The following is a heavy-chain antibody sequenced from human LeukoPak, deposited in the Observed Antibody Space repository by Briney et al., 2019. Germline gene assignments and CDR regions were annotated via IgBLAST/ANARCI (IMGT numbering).Heavy chain of an antibody. J-gene: IGHJ6*02. CDR2: ISGSGGST. CDR3: ANRLGSMVRGVTGMDV. CDR1: GFTFSSYA. D-gene: IGHD3-10*01. V-gene: IGHV3-23*01. Sequence: PGGSLTLSCAASGFTFSSYAVSWVRQAPGKVLEWVSAISGSGGSTYYGDSGKGRFTISRDNSKNTLYLQMNSLRAEDTAVYYCANRLGSMVRGVTGMDVWGQGTTVTVSS.